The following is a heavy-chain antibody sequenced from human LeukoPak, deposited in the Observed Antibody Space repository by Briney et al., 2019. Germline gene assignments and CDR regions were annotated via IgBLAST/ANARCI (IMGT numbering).Heavy chain of an antibody. J-gene: IGHJ4*02. CDR1: GFTFSNAW. Sequence: GGSLRLSCAASGFTFSNAWISWVRQAPGKGLEWVGRIKSKTDGGTTDYAAPVKGRFTISRDDSKNTLYLQMNSLKTEDTAVYYCTTRFVVVPAAREDYWGQGTLVTVSS. V-gene: IGHV3-15*01. D-gene: IGHD2-2*01. CDR3: TTRFVVVPAAREDY. CDR2: IKSKTDGGTT.